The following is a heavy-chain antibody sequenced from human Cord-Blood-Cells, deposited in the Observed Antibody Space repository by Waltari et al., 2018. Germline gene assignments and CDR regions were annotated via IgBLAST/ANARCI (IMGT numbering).Heavy chain of an antibody. CDR1: GFTFSRYA. CDR2: IRGSGGST. Sequence: EVQLLESGGGLVQPGGSLRLSCAAPGFTFSRYAMSWVRQAPGKGLEWVSAIRGSGGSTYYADSVKGRFTISRDNSKNTLYLQMNSLRAEDTAVYYCARVGATWYFDYWGQGTLVTVSS. CDR3: ARVGATWYFDY. V-gene: IGHV3-23*01. J-gene: IGHJ4*02. D-gene: IGHD1-26*01.